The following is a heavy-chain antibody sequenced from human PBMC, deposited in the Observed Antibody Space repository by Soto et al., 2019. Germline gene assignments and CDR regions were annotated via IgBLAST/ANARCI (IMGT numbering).Heavy chain of an antibody. Sequence: ASVKVSCKASGYTFTSYGISWVRQAPGQGLEWMGWISAYNGNTNYAQKLQGRVTMTTDTSTSTAYMELRSLRSDDTAVYYCARDSDPGFDFWSGYPRSYGMDVWGQGTTVTVSS. D-gene: IGHD3-3*01. V-gene: IGHV1-18*01. J-gene: IGHJ6*02. CDR2: ISAYNGNT. CDR3: ARDSDPGFDFWSGYPRSYGMDV. CDR1: GYTFTSYG.